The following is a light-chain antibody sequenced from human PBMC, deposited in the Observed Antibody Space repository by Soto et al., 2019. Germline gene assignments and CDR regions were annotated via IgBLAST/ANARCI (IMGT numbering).Light chain of an antibody. Sequence: DIVMTQSPDSLAVSLGERATTNCKSSQSVLYSSNNKNYLAWYQQKPGQPPKLLIYWASTRESGVPDLFSGSGSGTDFTLTISSLQAEDVAVYHCQQYYSTPPTFGQGTKLEIK. CDR3: QQYYSTPPT. J-gene: IGKJ2*01. V-gene: IGKV4-1*01. CDR1: QSVLYSSNNKNY. CDR2: WAS.